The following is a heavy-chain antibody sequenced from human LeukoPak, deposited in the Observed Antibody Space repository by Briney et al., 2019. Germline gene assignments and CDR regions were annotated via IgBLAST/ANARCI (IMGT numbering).Heavy chain of an antibody. Sequence: GRSLRLSCAASGFTFNTYGMHWVRQAPGKGLEWVSAISGSGGSTYYADSVKGRFTISRDNSKNTLYLQMNSLRAEDTAVYYCAKDLTGYGDYGDVTWGQGTLVTVSS. CDR2: ISGSGGST. V-gene: IGHV3-23*01. CDR3: AKDLTGYGDYGDVT. J-gene: IGHJ4*02. D-gene: IGHD4-17*01. CDR1: GFTFNTYG.